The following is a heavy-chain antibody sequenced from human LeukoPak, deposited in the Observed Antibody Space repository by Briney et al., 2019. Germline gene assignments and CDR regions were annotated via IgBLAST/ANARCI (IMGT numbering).Heavy chain of an antibody. D-gene: IGHD2-21*01. CDR2: ISSGGNTP. J-gene: IGHJ4*01. Sequence: GGSRRLSCAASGFSLSSYETNWIRQVPGKGLEWVSHISSGGNTPYSADSVRGRFTMSRDDAKNSLDLQMDSLRIEDTRVYYCARDIVNGPFVISLESWGQGARVTVSS. CDR3: ARDIVNGPFVISLES. V-gene: IGHV3-48*03. CDR1: GFSLSSYE.